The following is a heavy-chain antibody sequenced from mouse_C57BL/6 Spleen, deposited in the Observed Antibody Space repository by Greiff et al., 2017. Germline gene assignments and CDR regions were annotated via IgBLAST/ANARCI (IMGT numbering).Heavy chain of an antibody. D-gene: IGHD1-1*01. Sequence: EVQLQQSGPGLVKPSQSLSLTCSVTGYSITSGYYWHWIRQFPGNKLEWMGYISYDGSNNYNPSLKNRISITRDTSKNQFFLKLNSVTTEDTATYYCARDEDYYGSSRGAMDYWGQGTSVTVSS. CDR2: ISYDGSN. CDR3: ARDEDYYGSSRGAMDY. CDR1: GYSITSGYY. V-gene: IGHV3-6*01. J-gene: IGHJ4*01.